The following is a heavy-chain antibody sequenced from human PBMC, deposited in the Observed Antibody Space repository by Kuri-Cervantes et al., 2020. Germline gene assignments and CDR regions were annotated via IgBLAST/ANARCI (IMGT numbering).Heavy chain of an antibody. D-gene: IGHD6-13*01. Sequence: SVKVSCKASGGTFSNYAISWVRQAPGQGLEWMGGIIPIFGTANYAQKFQGRVTITADESTSTAYMELSSLRSEDTAVYYCANAAGVTTGYYFDYWGQGTLVTVSS. CDR1: GGTFSNYA. J-gene: IGHJ4*02. CDR3: ANAAGVTTGYYFDY. CDR2: IIPIFGTA. V-gene: IGHV1-69*13.